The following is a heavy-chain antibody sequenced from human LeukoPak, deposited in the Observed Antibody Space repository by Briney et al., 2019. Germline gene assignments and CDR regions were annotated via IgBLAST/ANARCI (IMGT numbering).Heavy chain of an antibody. CDR2: IYSSGTT. CDR3: ARSDYGGNSAAFGV. D-gene: IGHD4-23*01. J-gene: IGHJ3*01. CDR1: GGSIKNYF. Sequence: SETLSLTCTVSGGSIKNYFWNWVRRPPGKGLEWNGYIYSSGTTYYNPSLESRLTISLDTSKNHFSLQLSSVTAADTAVYYCARSDYGGNSAAFGVWGQGTMVTVSS. V-gene: IGHV4-59*01.